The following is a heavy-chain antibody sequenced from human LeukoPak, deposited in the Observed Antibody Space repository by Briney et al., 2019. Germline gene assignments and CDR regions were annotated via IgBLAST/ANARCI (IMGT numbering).Heavy chain of an antibody. Sequence: ASVKVSCKASGYTFTSYGISWVRQAPGQGLEWMGWISAYNGNTNYAQKLQGRVTMTTDTSTSTAYMELRSLRSDDTAVYYCARAPFPKPRYYFDYWGQGTLVTVSS. J-gene: IGHJ4*02. CDR2: ISAYNGNT. CDR1: GYTFTSYG. V-gene: IGHV1-18*01. CDR3: ARAPFPKPRYYFDY.